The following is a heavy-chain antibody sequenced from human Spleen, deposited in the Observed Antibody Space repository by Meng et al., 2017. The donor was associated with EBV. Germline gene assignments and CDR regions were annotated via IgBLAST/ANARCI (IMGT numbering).Heavy chain of an antibody. Sequence: QVQLKELGPRLLKPSQTLSLTCAVYGWSLSDCCGGWSRQPPGKGLEWIGHIIHVGSNNYNPSLKSRVIMSVDTSKNQFSLRLSSVTAADAAVYYYARTLRERLFDWFWSQGTLVTASS. CDR3: ARTLRERLFDWF. D-gene: IGHD3-9*01. CDR2: IIHVGSN. CDR1: GWSLSDCC. J-gene: IGHJ4*02. V-gene: IGHV4-34*12.